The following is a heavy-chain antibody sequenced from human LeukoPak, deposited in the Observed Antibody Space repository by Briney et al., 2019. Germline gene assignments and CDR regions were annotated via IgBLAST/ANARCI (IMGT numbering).Heavy chain of an antibody. V-gene: IGHV4-39*07. CDR3: ARYGDRGLFDY. Sequence: SETLSLTCTVSGGSISSSSYYWGWIRQPPGKGLEWIGSIYYSGSTNYNPSLKSRVTMSVDTSKNQFSLKLSSVTALDTAVYYCARYGDRGLFDYWGQGTLVTVSS. J-gene: IGHJ4*02. CDR2: IYYSGST. CDR1: GGSISSSSYY. D-gene: IGHD4-17*01.